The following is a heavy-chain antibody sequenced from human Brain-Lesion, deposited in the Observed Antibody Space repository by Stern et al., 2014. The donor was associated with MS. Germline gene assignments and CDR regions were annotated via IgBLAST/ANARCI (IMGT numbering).Heavy chain of an antibody. D-gene: IGHD2-15*01. CDR2: IYYSGKT. CDR1: GGSVSSTSYA. V-gene: IGHV4-39*01. J-gene: IGHJ5*02. CDR3: AGEEDIRYCSGGSCTGNWFDP. Sequence: VQLVESGPGLVKPSETLSLTCTAAGGSVSSTSYAWAWIRQPPGKGLEWIGTIYYSGKTYYSPSLKSRPTISLDTSKNQFSLERRSVTAADTAVYYCAGEEDIRYCSGGSCTGNWFDPWGQGTLVTVSS.